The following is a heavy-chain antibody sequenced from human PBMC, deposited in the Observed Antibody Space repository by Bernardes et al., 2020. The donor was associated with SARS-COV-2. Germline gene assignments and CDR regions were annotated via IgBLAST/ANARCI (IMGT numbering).Heavy chain of an antibody. CDR3: ARVSVAGYFDY. CDR2: IYYSGST. J-gene: IGHJ4*02. D-gene: IGHD6-19*01. CDR1: GGSVSSGSYY. Sequence: SETLSLTCTVSGGSVSSGSYYWSWIRQPPGKGLEWIGYIYYSGSTNYNSSLKSRVTISVDTSKNQFSLKLSSVTAADTAVYYCARVSVAGYFDYWGQGTLVTVSS. V-gene: IGHV4-61*01.